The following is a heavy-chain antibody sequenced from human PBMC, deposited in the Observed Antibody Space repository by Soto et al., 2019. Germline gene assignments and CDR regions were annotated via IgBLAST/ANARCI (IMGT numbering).Heavy chain of an antibody. V-gene: IGHV3-11*01. CDR1: GFTFSDYY. J-gene: IGHJ3*02. D-gene: IGHD6-13*01. CDR2: ISSSESTI. CDR3: ARERIAAAGAFDI. Sequence: GGSLRLSCAASGFTFSDYYMSWIRQAPGKGLEWVSYISSSESTIYYADSMKGRFTISRDNSKNSLYLQMNSLRAEDTAVYYCARERIAAAGAFDIWGAGTMVTVSS.